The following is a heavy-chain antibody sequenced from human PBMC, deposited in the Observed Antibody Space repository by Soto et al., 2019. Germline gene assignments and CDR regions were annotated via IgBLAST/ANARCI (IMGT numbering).Heavy chain of an antibody. Sequence: SVKVSCKASGGTFSSYTISWVRQAPGQGREWMGRIIPILGIANYAQKFQGRVAITADKSTSTAYVELSSLRSEDTAVYYCVSSVRQQLVPTVPSAFDIWGQGTMVTVSS. CDR1: GGTFSSYT. V-gene: IGHV1-69*02. D-gene: IGHD6-13*01. CDR2: IIPILGIA. CDR3: VSSVRQQLVPTVPSAFDI. J-gene: IGHJ3*02.